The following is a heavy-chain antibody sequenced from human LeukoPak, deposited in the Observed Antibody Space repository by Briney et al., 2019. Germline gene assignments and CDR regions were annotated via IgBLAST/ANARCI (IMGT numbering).Heavy chain of an antibody. CDR2: IIPIFGTA. CDR3: ASEHGSGWAYFDY. CDR1: GGTFSSYA. Sequence: SVKVSCKASGGTFSSYAIIWVRQAPGQGLEWMGGIIPIFGTANYAQKFQGRVTMTRDTSISTAYMELSRLRSDDTAVYYCASEHGSGWAYFDYWGQGTLVTVSS. V-gene: IGHV1-69*05. D-gene: IGHD6-19*01. J-gene: IGHJ4*02.